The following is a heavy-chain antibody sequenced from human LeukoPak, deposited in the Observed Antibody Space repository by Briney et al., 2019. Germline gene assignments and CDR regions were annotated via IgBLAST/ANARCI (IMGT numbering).Heavy chain of an antibody. CDR1: GFTFSSYA. Sequence: GGSLRLSCAASGFTFSSYAMHWVRQAPGKGLEYVSAISSNGGSTYYANSVKGRFTISRDNSKNTLYLQMGSLRAEDMAVYYCAGVADFYYYYMDVWGKGTTVTISS. CDR2: ISSNGGST. CDR3: AGVADFYYYYMDV. J-gene: IGHJ6*03. V-gene: IGHV3-64*01.